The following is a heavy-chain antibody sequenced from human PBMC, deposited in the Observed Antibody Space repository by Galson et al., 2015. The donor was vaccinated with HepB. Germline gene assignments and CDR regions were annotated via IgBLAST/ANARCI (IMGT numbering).Heavy chain of an antibody. CDR2: IYYSGST. CDR3: ARLEFYFDSRGYFGANYGMDV. J-gene: IGHJ6*02. V-gene: IGHV4-59*01. D-gene: IGHD3-22*01. CDR1: GGSIRNYY. Sequence: ETLSLTCTVSGGSIRNYYWNWIRQPPGKGLEWIGYIYYSGSTNYNPSLKSRVTMSLDTSKNQFSLKLSPVTAADTAVYYCARLEFYFDSRGYFGANYGMDVWGQGTTVTVS.